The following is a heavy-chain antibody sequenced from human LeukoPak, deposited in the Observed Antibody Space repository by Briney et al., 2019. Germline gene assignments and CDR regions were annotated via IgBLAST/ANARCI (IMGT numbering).Heavy chain of an antibody. CDR2: ISVSGGTT. CDR1: GFTFSTYA. V-gene: IGHV3-23*01. CDR3: ARVRYCSGGSCYFYNAMDV. J-gene: IGHJ6*02. D-gene: IGHD2-15*01. Sequence: PGGSLRLSCEASGFTFSTYAMSWVRQAPGKGLEWVSGISVSGGTTYYADSVKGRFTISRDNSKNTLYLHMNSLRAEDTAVYYCARVRYCSGGSCYFYNAMDVWGQGTTVTVSS.